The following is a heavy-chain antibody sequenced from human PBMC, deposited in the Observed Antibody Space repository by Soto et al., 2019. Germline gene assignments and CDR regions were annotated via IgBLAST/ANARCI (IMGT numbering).Heavy chain of an antibody. D-gene: IGHD2-15*01. CDR2: IVVGSGNT. CDR3: AAELYSGGSCCSFDI. CDR1: GFTFSNSA. J-gene: IGHJ3*02. V-gene: IGHV1-58*01. Sequence: SVKVSCKTSGFTFSNSAVQWVRQARGQRLEWMGWIVVGSGNTNYAQKFRERVTISRDMSTSTAHMEVTSLTSEDTAVYYCAAELYSGGSCCSFDIWGPGTMVTVSS.